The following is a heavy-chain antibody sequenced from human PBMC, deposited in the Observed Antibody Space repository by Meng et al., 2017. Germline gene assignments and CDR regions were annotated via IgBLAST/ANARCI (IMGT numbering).Heavy chain of an antibody. CDR2: INTNTGNP. J-gene: IGHJ4*02. Sequence: QVQMVKLVGEKKKAGASVKVPAKASEYTFTSYAMNWGRQATGQGFEWIGWINTNTGNPTYAQGFTGRFVFSLDTSVSTAYLQISSLKAEDTAVYYCARDAGITMVRGVIISYWGQGTLVTVSS. V-gene: IGHV7-4-1*02. CDR1: EYTFTSYA. D-gene: IGHD3-10*01. CDR3: ARDAGITMVRGVIISY.